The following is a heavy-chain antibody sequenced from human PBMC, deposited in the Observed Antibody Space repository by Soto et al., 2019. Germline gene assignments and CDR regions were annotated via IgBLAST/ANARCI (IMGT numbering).Heavy chain of an antibody. Sequence: GGSLRLSCAASGFTFSSYGMHWVRQAPGKGLEWVAVIWYDGSNKYYADSVKGRFTISRDNSKNTLYLQMNSLRAEDTAVYYCARGPHMDYDFWSGYPTYYGMDVWGQGTTVTVSS. D-gene: IGHD3-3*01. CDR3: ARGPHMDYDFWSGYPTYYGMDV. CDR2: IWYDGSNK. CDR1: GFTFSSYG. V-gene: IGHV3-33*01. J-gene: IGHJ6*02.